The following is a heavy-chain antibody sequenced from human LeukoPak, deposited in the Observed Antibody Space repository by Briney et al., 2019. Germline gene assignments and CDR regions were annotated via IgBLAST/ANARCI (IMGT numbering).Heavy chain of an antibody. Sequence: EASVKVSCKASGYTFTGYYMHWVRQAPGQGLEWMGWINPNSGGTNYAQKFRGRVTMTRDTYISTAYLEQSRLRSDDTAVYYCVEDRYYYYGMDVWGQGTTVTVSS. CDR3: VEDRYYYYGMDV. CDR1: GYTFTGYY. J-gene: IGHJ6*02. CDR2: INPNSGGT. V-gene: IGHV1-2*02.